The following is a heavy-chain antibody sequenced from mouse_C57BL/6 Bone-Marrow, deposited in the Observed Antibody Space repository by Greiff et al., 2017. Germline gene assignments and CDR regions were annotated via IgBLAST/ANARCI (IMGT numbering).Heavy chain of an antibody. D-gene: IGHD2-12*01. J-gene: IGHJ2*01. CDR2: INPNNGGT. V-gene: IGHV1-26*01. Sequence: EVQLQQSGPELVKPGASVKISCKASGYTFTDYYMNWVKQSHGKSLEWIGDINPNNGGTSYNQKFKGKATLTVDKSSSTAYMELRSLTSEDSAVYYCARIDSDIDYWGQGTTLTVSS. CDR3: ARIDSDIDY. CDR1: GYTFTDYY.